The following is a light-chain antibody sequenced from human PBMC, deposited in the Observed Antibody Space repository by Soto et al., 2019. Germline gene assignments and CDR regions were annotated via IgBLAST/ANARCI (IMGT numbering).Light chain of an antibody. CDR3: QQYGSSGT. J-gene: IGKJ1*01. CDR1: QSISSY. V-gene: IGKV3-20*01. CDR2: DAS. Sequence: EIVLTQSPATLSLSQMERATLSFRASQSISSYLAWYQQKPGQAPRLLIYDASNRATGIPARFSGSGSGTDFTLTISRLETEDFAVYYCQQYGSSGTFGQGTKVDIK.